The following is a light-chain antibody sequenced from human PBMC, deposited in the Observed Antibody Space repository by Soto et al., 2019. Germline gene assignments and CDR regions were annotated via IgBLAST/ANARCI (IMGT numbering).Light chain of an antibody. J-gene: IGKJ1*01. CDR1: QSVSSSTY. CDR3: QQRSNWT. V-gene: IGKV3-11*01. CDR2: DAS. Sequence: EIVLTQSPGTLSLSPGERATLSCRASQSVSSSTYLAWYQQKPGQAPRLVIYDASNRATGIPARFSGSGSGTDFTLTISSLEPEDFAVYYCQQRSNWTFGQGTKVDIK.